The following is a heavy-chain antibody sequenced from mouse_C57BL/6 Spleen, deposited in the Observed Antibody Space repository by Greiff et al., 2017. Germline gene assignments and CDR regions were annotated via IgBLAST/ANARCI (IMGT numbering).Heavy chain of an antibody. V-gene: IGHV1-4*01. D-gene: IGHD2-4*01. J-gene: IGHJ4*01. CDR1: GYTFTSYT. CDR2: INPSSGYT. CDR3: ARDYDYAMDY. Sequence: QVQLKESGAELARPGASVKMSCKASGYTFTSYTMHWVKQRPGQGLEWIGYINPSSGYTKYNQKFKDKATLTEDKSSSTVYMQLSSLTSEDSAVYYCARDYDYAMDYWGQGTSVTVSS.